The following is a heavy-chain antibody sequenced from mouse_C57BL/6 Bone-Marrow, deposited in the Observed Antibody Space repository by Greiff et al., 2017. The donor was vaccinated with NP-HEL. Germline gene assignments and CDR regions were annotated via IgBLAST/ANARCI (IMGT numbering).Heavy chain of an antibody. CDR2: ISSGSSTI. CDR1: GFTFSDYG. J-gene: IGHJ3*01. Sequence: DVLLVESGGGLVKPGGSLKLSCAASGFTFSDYGMHWVRQAPEKGLEWVAYISSGSSTIYYADTVKGRFTISRDNAKNTLFLQMTRLRSEDTAMYYCASDCYGYSWFAYWGQGALVTVSA. CDR3: ASDCYGYSWFAY. V-gene: IGHV5-17*01. D-gene: IGHD2-2*01.